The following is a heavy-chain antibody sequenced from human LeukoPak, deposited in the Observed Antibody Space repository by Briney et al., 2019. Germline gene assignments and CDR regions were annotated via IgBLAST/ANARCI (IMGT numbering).Heavy chain of an antibody. CDR3: ARVGTLCSGGSCYRGNFDY. CDR2: ISAYNGNT. Sequence: ASVKVSCKASGYTFTSYGISWVRQAPGQGLEWMGWISAYNGNTNYAQKLQGRVTITTDTSTSTAYMELRSLRSDDTAVYYCARVGTLCSGGSCYRGNFDYWGQGTLVTVSS. CDR1: GYTFTSYG. V-gene: IGHV1-18*01. J-gene: IGHJ4*02. D-gene: IGHD2-15*01.